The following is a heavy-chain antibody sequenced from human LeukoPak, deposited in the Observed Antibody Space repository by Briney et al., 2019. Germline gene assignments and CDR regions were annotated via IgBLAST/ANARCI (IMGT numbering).Heavy chain of an antibody. Sequence: ASVKVSCKASGYTFTSYYMHWVRQAPGQGLEWMGIINPSGGSTSYAQKFQGRVTMTSDTSTSTVYMELSSLRSEDTAVYYCARAGQNVDTAMDHYYWGQGTLVTVSS. J-gene: IGHJ4*02. V-gene: IGHV1-46*01. CDR1: GYTFTSYY. CDR3: ARAGQNVDTAMDHYY. D-gene: IGHD5-18*01. CDR2: INPSGGST.